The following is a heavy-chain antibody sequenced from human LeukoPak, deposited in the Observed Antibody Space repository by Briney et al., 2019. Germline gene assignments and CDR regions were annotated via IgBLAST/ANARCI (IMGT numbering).Heavy chain of an antibody. CDR3: ARDDYYDSSGPNYYYMDV. Sequence: SSETLSLTCAVYGGSFSGYYWSWIRQPPGKGLEWIGEINHSGSTNYNPSLKSRVTISVDTSKNQFSLKLSSVTAADTAVYYCARDDYYDSSGPNYYYMDVWGKGTTVTVSS. CDR1: GGSFSGYY. V-gene: IGHV4-34*01. CDR2: INHSGST. J-gene: IGHJ6*03. D-gene: IGHD3-22*01.